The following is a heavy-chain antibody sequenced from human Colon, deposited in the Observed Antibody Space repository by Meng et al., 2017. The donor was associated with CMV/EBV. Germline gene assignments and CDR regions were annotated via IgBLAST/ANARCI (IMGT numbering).Heavy chain of an antibody. D-gene: IGHD3-10*01. CDR1: GFTFSSHA. V-gene: IGHV3-23*01. J-gene: IGHJ3*02. CDR2: ISASGATT. CDR3: AKCITSCQTRAFDM. Sequence: GESLKISCAASGFTFSSHAMTWVRQDPEKGLEWVSAISASGATTYYADSVRGRFTISRDNSKNTLYLQMNSLRAEDTAIYYCAKCITSCQTRAFDMWGQGTMVTVSS.